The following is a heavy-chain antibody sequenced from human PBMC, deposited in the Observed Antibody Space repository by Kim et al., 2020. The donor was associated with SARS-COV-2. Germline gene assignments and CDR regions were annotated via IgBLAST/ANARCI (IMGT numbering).Heavy chain of an antibody. CDR2: GSTI. D-gene: IGHD4-17*01. J-gene: IGHJ4*02. Sequence: GSTIYYADSVKGRFTISRDNAKNSLYLQMNSLRAEDTAVYYCATYGDYDYWGQGTLVTVSS. V-gene: IGHV3-48*03. CDR3: ATYGDYDY.